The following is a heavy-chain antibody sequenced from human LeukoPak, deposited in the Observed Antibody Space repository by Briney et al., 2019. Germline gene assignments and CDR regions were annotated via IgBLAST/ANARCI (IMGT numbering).Heavy chain of an antibody. CDR1: GFNFDDYG. Sequence: GGSLGLSCAASGFNFDDYGMSWVRQAPGKGLEWVSGLNWNGVSTGYADSVKGRFTISRDNAKNSLYLQMNSLRADDTALYYCARDRGWFGATDYWGQGALVTVSS. V-gene: IGHV3-20*04. CDR2: LNWNGVST. D-gene: IGHD3-10*01. CDR3: ARDRGWFGATDY. J-gene: IGHJ4*02.